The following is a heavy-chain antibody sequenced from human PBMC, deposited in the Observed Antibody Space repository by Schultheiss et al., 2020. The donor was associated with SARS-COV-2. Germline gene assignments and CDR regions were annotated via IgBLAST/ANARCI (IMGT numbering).Heavy chain of an antibody. V-gene: IGHV3-74*01. Sequence: GGSLRLSCVASGFRFSSYWMHWVRQAPGKGLVWVSRINSAGSSTSYADSVKGRFTISRDNAKNTLYLQMNSLRAEDTAVYYCARDWGFDSYGTPSRYYYGMDVWGQGTTVTVSS. CDR2: INSAGSST. D-gene: IGHD5-18*01. J-gene: IGHJ6*02. CDR1: GFRFSSYW. CDR3: ARDWGFDSYGTPSRYYYGMDV.